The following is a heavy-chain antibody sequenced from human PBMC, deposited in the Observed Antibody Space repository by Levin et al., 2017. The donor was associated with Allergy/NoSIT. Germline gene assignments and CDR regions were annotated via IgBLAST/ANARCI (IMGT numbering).Heavy chain of an antibody. CDR2: IYYSGST. D-gene: IGHD3-22*01. CDR1: GGSISSYY. J-gene: IGHJ3*02. CDR3: ARDNRYDSSGYYAFDI. V-gene: IGHV4-59*01. Sequence: PGGSLRLSCTVSGGSISSYYWSWIRQPPGKGLEWIGYIYYSGSTNYNPSLKSRVTISVDTSKNQFSLKLSSVTAADTAVYYCARDNRYDSSGYYAFDIWGQGTMVTVSS.